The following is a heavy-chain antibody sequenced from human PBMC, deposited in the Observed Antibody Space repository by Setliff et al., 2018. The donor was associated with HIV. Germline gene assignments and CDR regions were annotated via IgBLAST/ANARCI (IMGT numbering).Heavy chain of an antibody. CDR2: LYGSGDS. CDR3: ARVLPYNSALDN. Sequence: GGSLRLSCAASGFTPSNTYMAWVRQAPGKRPEWVSTLYGSGDSYHADSVKGRFTLSRDTSKNTMYLQMNSLRREDTAVYYCARVLPYNSALDNWGQGTLVTVSS. V-gene: IGHV3-66*02. CDR1: GFTPSNTY. J-gene: IGHJ4*02. D-gene: IGHD6-25*01.